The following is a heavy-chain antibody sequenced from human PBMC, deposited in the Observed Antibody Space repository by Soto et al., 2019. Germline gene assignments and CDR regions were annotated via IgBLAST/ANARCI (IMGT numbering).Heavy chain of an antibody. CDR2: IWYDGSNK. CDR3: ARDTYGSGSYYLSHWFDP. V-gene: IGHV3-33*01. J-gene: IGHJ5*02. CDR1: GFTFSISG. D-gene: IGHD3-10*01. Sequence: PGGCMRLSCAASGFTFSISGVHWVRQAPGKGLEWVAVIWYDGSNKYYADSVKGRFTISRDNSKNTLYLQMNSLRAEDTAVYYCARDTYGSGSYYLSHWFDPWGQGTLVTVSS.